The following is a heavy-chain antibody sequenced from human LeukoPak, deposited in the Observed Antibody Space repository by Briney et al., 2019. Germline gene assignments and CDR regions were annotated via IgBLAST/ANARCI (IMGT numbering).Heavy chain of an antibody. J-gene: IGHJ4*02. CDR2: IKQDGSEK. D-gene: IGHD2-2*01. CDR1: GLTFSSYW. CDR3: ARGKKYQLLMTFDY. V-gene: IGHV3-7*03. Sequence: GGSLTLSCAASGLTFSSYWLSWVRQAPGKGLEWVANIKQDGSEKYYVDSVKGRFTISRDHAKNSLYLQMNSLRAEDTAVYYCARGKKYQLLMTFDYWGQGTLVTVSS.